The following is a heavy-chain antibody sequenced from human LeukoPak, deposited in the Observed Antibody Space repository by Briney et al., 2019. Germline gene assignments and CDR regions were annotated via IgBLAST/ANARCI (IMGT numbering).Heavy chain of an antibody. Sequence: SSETLSLTCTVPGDSISSGDYYWSWIRQHPERGLEWIGYIYYSGSTFYNPSLKSRVIMSVDTSKNQFSLKLSSVTAEDTAVYYCARDSRTSAPDYWGQGTLVTVSS. V-gene: IGHV4-31*03. D-gene: IGHD3-16*01. CDR2: IYYSGST. CDR3: ARDSRTSAPDY. J-gene: IGHJ4*02. CDR1: GDSISSGDYY.